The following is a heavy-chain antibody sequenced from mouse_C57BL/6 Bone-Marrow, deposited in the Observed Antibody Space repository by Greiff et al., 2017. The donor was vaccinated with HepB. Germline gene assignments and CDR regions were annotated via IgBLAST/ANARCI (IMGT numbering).Heavy chain of an antibody. CDR3: AIYGNYAYYAMDY. CDR2: INPYNGGT. CDR1: GSTFTDYY. Sequence: VQLQQSGPVLVKPGASVKMSCKASGSTFTDYYMNWVKQSHGKSLEWIGVINPYNGGTSYNQKFKGKATLTVDKSSSTAYMELNSLTSEDSAVYYCAIYGNYAYYAMDYWGQGTSVTVSS. J-gene: IGHJ4*01. V-gene: IGHV1-19*01. D-gene: IGHD2-1*01.